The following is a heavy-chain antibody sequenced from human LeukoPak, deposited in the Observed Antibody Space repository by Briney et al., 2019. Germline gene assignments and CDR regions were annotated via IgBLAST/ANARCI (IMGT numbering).Heavy chain of an antibody. D-gene: IGHD1/OR15-1a*01. CDR2: IANDGGST. CDR3: AKSHSVEQRGYFDY. V-gene: IGHV3-23*01. J-gene: IGHJ4*02. CDR1: GFTFTTYA. Sequence: PGGSLRLSCAASGFTFTTYAMSWVRQAPGKGLEWVSSIANDGGSTYYADSVKGRFTISRDNSRNTVYLQMNSLRAEDMAVYYGAKSHSVEQRGYFDYWGQGTLVPVSS.